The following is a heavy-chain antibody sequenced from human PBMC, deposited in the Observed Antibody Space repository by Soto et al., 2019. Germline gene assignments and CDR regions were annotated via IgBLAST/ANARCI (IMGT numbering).Heavy chain of an antibody. CDR2: ISSYNGDT. D-gene: IGHD5-12*01. CDR1: GYTFTRSG. V-gene: IGHV1-18*01. J-gene: IGHJ6*04. CDR3: AREGVAPYYYYGMDV. Sequence: QVQLVQSGAEVKKPGASVKVSCKASGYTFTRSGISWVRQAPGQGPEWMGWISSYNGDTNYAQPFQGRLTMTTDTTTSTAYMALRSLRSDDTAVYYCAREGVAPYYYYGMDVWGKGTPVTVSS.